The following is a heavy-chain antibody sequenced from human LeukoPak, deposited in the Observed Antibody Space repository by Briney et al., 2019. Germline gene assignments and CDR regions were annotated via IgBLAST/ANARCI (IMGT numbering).Heavy chain of an antibody. V-gene: IGHV3-23*01. D-gene: IGHD1-1*01. J-gene: IGHJ4*02. Sequence: PGGSLRLSCAASGFLFSSYAMSWVRQAPGKGLEWVSAISGSGGSTYHADSVKGRFTISRDNSKNTLYLQMNSLRAEDTAVYYCAKLMEASRRAQHNKYYFDYWGQGTLVTVSS. CDR2: ISGSGGST. CDR3: AKLMEASRRAQHNKYYFDY. CDR1: GFLFSSYA.